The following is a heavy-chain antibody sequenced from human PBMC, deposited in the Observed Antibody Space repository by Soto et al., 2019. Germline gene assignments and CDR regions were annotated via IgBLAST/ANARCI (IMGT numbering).Heavy chain of an antibody. Sequence: QVQLVQSGAEVKKPGSSVKVSRKASGGTFSSYAISWVRQAPGQGLEWMGGIIPIFGTANYAQKFQGRVTITADESTSIAYMELSSLRSEDTAVYYCAREVCSSTSCYKGYYYYGMDVWGQGTTVTVSS. V-gene: IGHV1-69*01. CDR1: GGTFSSYA. D-gene: IGHD2-2*02. J-gene: IGHJ6*02. CDR3: AREVCSSTSCYKGYYYYGMDV. CDR2: IIPIFGTA.